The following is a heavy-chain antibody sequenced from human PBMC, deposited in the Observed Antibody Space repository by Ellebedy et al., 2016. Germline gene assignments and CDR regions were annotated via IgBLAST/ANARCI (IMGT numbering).Heavy chain of an antibody. CDR2: ISGDGDTT. Sequence: GGSLRLSXVASGFAFRNFFMSWVRQAPGGGLEWISTISGDGDTTVSADSVKGRFTISRDNSKNTLYVQMNSLRIEDTAVYYCARVAGVRGIILNYYYYGMDVWGQGTTVTVSS. CDR1: GFAFRNFF. V-gene: IGHV3-23*01. CDR3: ARVAGVRGIILNYYYYGMDV. J-gene: IGHJ6*02. D-gene: IGHD3-10*01.